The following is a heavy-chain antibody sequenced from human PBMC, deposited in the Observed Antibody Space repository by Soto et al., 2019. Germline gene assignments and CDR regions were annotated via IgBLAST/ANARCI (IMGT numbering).Heavy chain of an antibody. J-gene: IGHJ4*02. V-gene: IGHV3-33*01. D-gene: IGHD3-3*01. CDR3: AREAEYYDFWSGSYASPHLDY. CDR2: IWYDGSNK. Sequence: HPGGSLRLSCAASGFTFSSYGMHWVRQAPGKGLEWVAVIWYDGSNKYYADSVKGRFTISRDNSKNTLYLQMNSLRAEDTAVYYCAREAEYYDFWSGSYASPHLDYWGQGTLVTVSS. CDR1: GFTFSSYG.